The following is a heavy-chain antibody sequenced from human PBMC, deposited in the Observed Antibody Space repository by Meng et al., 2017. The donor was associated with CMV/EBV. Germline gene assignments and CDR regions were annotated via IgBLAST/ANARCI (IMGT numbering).Heavy chain of an antibody. CDR1: GYTFTGYY. CDR3: ARVPESGFLEWLSAY. V-gene: IGHV1-2*02. Sequence: SGYTFTGYYMLWVRQAPEQGLGWMGWINPNNGGTNYAQKFQGRVTMTRDTSISTAYMELSRLRSDDTAVYYCARVPESGFLEWLSAYWGQGTLVTVSS. J-gene: IGHJ4*02. CDR2: INPNNGGT. D-gene: IGHD3-3*01.